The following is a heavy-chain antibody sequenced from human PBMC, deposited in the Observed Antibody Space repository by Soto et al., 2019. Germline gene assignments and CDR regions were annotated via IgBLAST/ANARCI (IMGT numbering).Heavy chain of an antibody. CDR1: GGTFSSYA. Sequence: QVQLVQSGAEVKKPGSSVKVSCKASGGTFSSYAISWVRQAPGQGLEWMGGIIPIFGTANYAQKFQGRVTITADESTSTVYMVLSSLRSENTSVYYCARGAYELAATSQFDYWGQGTLVTVSS. V-gene: IGHV1-69*12. CDR3: ARGAYELAATSQFDY. J-gene: IGHJ4*02. CDR2: IIPIFGTA. D-gene: IGHD2-15*01.